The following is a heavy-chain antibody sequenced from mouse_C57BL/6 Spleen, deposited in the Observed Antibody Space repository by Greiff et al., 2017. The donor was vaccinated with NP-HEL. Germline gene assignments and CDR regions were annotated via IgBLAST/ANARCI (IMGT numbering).Heavy chain of an antibody. CDR2: IYPGSGNT. J-gene: IGHJ2*01. Sequence: VQLQQSGAELVRPGASVKLSCKASGYTFTDYYINWVKQRPGQGLEWIARIYPGSGNTYYNEKFKGKATLTAEKSSSTAYMQLSSLTSEDSAVYCCARNLAYYSNYYFDDWGQGTTLTVSS. D-gene: IGHD2-5*01. V-gene: IGHV1-76*01. CDR3: ARNLAYYSNYYFDD. CDR1: GYTFTDYY.